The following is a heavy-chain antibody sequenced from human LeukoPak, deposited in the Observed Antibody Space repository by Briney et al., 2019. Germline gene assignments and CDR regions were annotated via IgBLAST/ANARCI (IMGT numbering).Heavy chain of an antibody. Sequence: VRXAPGXXXXXXXXXXSSGSTINYADSVKGRFTISRDSAKNSLYLQMNSLRDEDTAVYYCARDRDSGDYTAAPGDYWGQGTLVTVSS. CDR3: ARDRDSGDYTAAPGDY. CDR2: XXSSGSTI. J-gene: IGHJ4*02. D-gene: IGHD4-17*01. V-gene: IGHV3-48*02.